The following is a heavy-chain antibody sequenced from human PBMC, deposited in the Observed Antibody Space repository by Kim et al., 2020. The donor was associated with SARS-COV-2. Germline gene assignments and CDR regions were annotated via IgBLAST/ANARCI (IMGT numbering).Heavy chain of an antibody. CDR1: GFSLNSYE. CDR3: VREGPWYFDV. CDR2: IGSSGKNM. V-gene: IGHV3-48*03. J-gene: IGHJ2*01. Sequence: GGSLRLSCEVSGFSLNSYEMSWVRRAPGKGPQWVSYIGSSGKNMFYANSVKGRFIVSSDKVNNLVFLQMNDLRHEDTATYYCVREGPWYFDVWGRGTLVTVSS.